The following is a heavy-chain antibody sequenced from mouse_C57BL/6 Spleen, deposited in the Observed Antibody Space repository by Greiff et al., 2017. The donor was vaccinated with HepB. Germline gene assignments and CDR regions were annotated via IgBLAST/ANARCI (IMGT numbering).Heavy chain of an antibody. D-gene: IGHD2-1*01. V-gene: IGHV1-82*01. CDR2: IYPGDGDT. Sequence: VQLQQSGPELVKPGASVKISCKASGYAFSSSWMNWVKQRPGKGLEWIGRIYPGDGDTNYNGKFKGKATLTADKSSSTAYMQLSSLTSEDSAVYFCARRDGNPYYYAMDYWGQGTSVTDSS. CDR1: GYAFSSSW. J-gene: IGHJ4*01. CDR3: ARRDGNPYYYAMDY.